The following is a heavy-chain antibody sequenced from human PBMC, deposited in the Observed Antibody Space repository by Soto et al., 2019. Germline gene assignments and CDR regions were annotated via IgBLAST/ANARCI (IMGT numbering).Heavy chain of an antibody. Sequence: QLQLQESGSGLVKPSQTLSLTCAVSGGSISSGGYSWSWIRQPPGKGLEWIGYIYHSGSTYYNPSLKSRVTISVDRSKNQFSLKLSSVTAADTAVYYCAREAGGQLVPGWFDPWGQGTLVTVSS. J-gene: IGHJ5*02. CDR2: IYHSGST. D-gene: IGHD6-13*01. CDR1: GGSISSGGYS. CDR3: AREAGGQLVPGWFDP. V-gene: IGHV4-30-2*01.